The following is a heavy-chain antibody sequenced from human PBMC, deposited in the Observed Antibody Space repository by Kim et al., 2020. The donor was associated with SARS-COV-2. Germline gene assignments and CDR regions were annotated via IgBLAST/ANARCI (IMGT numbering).Heavy chain of an antibody. CDR2: ISGSGGST. V-gene: IGHV3-23*01. CDR3: AKWVPEGIAAAGRYYFDY. CDR1: GFTFSSYA. Sequence: GGSLRLSCAASGFTFSSYAMSWVRQAPGKGLEWVSAISGSGGSTYYADSVKGRFTISRDNSKNTLYLQMNSLRAEDTAVYYCAKWVPEGIAAAGRYYFDYWGQGTLVTVSS. J-gene: IGHJ4*02. D-gene: IGHD6-13*01.